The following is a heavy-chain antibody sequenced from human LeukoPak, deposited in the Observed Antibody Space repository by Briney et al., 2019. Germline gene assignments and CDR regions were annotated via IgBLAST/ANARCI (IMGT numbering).Heavy chain of an antibody. CDR1: GFTFDDYA. V-gene: IGHV3-9*01. J-gene: IGHJ4*02. Sequence: PGGSLRLSCAASGFTFDDYAMHWVRQAPGKGLEWVSGISWNSGSIGYADSVKGRFIISRDNAKNSLYLQMNSLRAEDTALYYCAKDRSLRLWFGESPFDYWGQGTLVTVSS. CDR3: AKDRSLRLWFGESPFDY. D-gene: IGHD3-10*01. CDR2: ISWNSGSI.